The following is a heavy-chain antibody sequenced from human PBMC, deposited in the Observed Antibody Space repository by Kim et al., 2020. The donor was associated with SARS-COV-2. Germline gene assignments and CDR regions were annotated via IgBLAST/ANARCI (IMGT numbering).Heavy chain of an antibody. CDR1: GYTFTGYY. CDR2: INPNSGGT. V-gene: IGHV1-2*02. Sequence: ASVKVSCKASGYTFTGYYMHWVRQAPGQGLERMGWINPNSGGTNYAQKFQGRFTMTRDTSISTAYMELSRLRSDDTAVYYCATVVVIAATHAFDIWGQGTMVTVSS. D-gene: IGHD2-21*01. J-gene: IGHJ3*02. CDR3: ATVVVIAATHAFDI.